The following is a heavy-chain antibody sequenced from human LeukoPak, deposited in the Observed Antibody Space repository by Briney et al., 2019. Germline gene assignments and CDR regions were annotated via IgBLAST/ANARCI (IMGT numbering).Heavy chain of an antibody. J-gene: IGHJ6*03. CDR1: GGSISSSSYY. CDR3: ARSGPTGYSYGPTPPRRYYYMDV. D-gene: IGHD5-18*01. Sequence: SETLSLTCTVSGGSISSSSYYWSWIRQPPGKGLEWIGEINHSGSTNYNPSLKSRVTISVDTSKNQFSLKLSSVTAADTAVYYCARSGPTGYSYGPTPPRRYYYMDVWGKGTTVTVSS. CDR2: INHSGST. V-gene: IGHV4-39*07.